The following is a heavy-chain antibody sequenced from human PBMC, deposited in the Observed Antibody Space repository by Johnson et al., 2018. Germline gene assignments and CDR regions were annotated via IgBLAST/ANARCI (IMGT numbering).Heavy chain of an antibody. CDR3: AKDKNPSRWTGLGMDV. V-gene: IGHV3-9*01. Sequence: EVQLVESGGGLVQPGRSLRLSCAASGFNFDDYAMHWVRQAPGKGLELVSSITWSSGSLGYADSVRGRFTISRDNAKNSLYLQMNSLRAEDTALYYCAKDKNPSRWTGLGMDVWGQGTTVTVSS. CDR1: GFNFDDYA. D-gene: IGHD6-13*01. J-gene: IGHJ6*02. CDR2: ITWSSGSL.